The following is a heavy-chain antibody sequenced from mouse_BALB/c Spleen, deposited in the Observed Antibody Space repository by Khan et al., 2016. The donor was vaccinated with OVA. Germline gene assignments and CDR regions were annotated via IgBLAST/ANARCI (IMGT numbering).Heavy chain of an antibody. J-gene: IGHJ3*01. CDR3: ARNSYRYDFTY. CDR1: GFSLITYG. D-gene: IGHD2-12*01. V-gene: IGHV2-4-1*01. CDR2: IWSGGST. Sequence: QVQLKESGPGLVQPSQNLSITCTVSGFSLITYGVHWVRQSPGKGLEWLGVIWSGGSTDYNKAFISRLSISKDNSKSQVFFKMNSLQSDDTAIYYCARNSYRYDFTYWGRGTLVTVSS.